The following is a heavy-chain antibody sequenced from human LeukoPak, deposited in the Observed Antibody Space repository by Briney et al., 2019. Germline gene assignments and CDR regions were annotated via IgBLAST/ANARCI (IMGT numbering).Heavy chain of an antibody. CDR3: ARSLGYSYGHTPFDY. CDR1: GGSISSYY. Sequence: SETLSLTCTVSGGSISSYYWSWIRQPPGKGLEWIGYTYYSGSTNYNPSLKSRVTISVDTSKNQLSLKLSSVTAADTAVYYCARSLGYSYGHTPFDYWGQGTLVTVSS. V-gene: IGHV4-59*01. J-gene: IGHJ4*02. D-gene: IGHD5-18*01. CDR2: TYYSGST.